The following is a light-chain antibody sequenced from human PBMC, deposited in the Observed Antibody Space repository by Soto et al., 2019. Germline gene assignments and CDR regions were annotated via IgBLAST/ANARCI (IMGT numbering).Light chain of an antibody. CDR1: SGHSTYA. Sequence: QSVLTQSPSASASLGASVKLTCTLSSGHSTYAIAWHQQQPERGPRYLIKLNSDGSHTKVDGIPDRFSGSSSGAERYLSISSLQSGDEGDYYCQTWGSGIQVFGGGSKLTVL. CDR3: QTWGSGIQV. V-gene: IGLV4-69*01. J-gene: IGLJ2*01. CDR2: LNSDGSH.